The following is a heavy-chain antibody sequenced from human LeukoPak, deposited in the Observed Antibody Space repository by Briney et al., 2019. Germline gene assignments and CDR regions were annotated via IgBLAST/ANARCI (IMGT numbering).Heavy chain of an antibody. J-gene: IGHJ4*02. CDR1: GFTFSTYE. D-gene: IGHD2-21*01. CDR2: IDRSGSTL. Sequence: GGSLRLSCAASGFTFSTYEMNWVRQAPGKGLEWVSYIDRSGSTLYYADSVKGRFAIPRDNAKNSLYLQMNSLRAEDTAVYYCARERPNCGGDCSDYWGQGTLVAVSS. CDR3: ARERPNCGGDCSDY. V-gene: IGHV3-48*03.